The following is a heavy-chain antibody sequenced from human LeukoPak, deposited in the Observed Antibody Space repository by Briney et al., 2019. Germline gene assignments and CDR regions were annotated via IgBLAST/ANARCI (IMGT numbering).Heavy chain of an antibody. CDR2: IYPGDSDT. D-gene: IGHD5-18*01. CDR1: GYSFTSYW. Sequence: GESLKISCKGSGYSFTSYWIGWVRQMPGKGLEWMGIIYPGDSDTRYSPSFQGQVTISADKSISTAYLQWSSLMASDTAMYYCASPDVDTAVGPEIYYFDFWGQGTLVTVSS. CDR3: ASPDVDTAVGPEIYYFDF. V-gene: IGHV5-51*01. J-gene: IGHJ4*02.